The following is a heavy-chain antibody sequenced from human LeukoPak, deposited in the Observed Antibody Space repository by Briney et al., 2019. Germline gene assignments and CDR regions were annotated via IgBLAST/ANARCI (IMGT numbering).Heavy chain of an antibody. Sequence: GGSLRLSCSASGFIISNYAMHWVRQAPGTGLEYLSAISANGGSTYYADSVKGRFTISRDNSRNTLYLQMSSLRAEDTAIYHCLKDLYKGDSSSWYYFHYWGQGTLVTVSS. D-gene: IGHD6-13*01. CDR1: GFIISNYA. CDR2: ISANGGST. CDR3: LKDLYKGDSSSWYYFHY. J-gene: IGHJ4*02. V-gene: IGHV3-64D*06.